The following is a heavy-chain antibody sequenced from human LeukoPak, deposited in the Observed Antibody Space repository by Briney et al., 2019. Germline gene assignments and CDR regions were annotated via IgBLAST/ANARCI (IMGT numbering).Heavy chain of an antibody. CDR1: GGSISSGSYY. D-gene: IGHD6-13*01. CDR3: ATGVHGITAAGDYYFDY. Sequence: SETLSLTCTVSGGSISSGSYYWSWIRQPAGKGLEWIGRIYTSESTNYNPSLKSRVTISVDTSKNQFSLKLSSVTAADTAVYYCATGVHGITAAGDYYFDYWGQGTLVTVSS. V-gene: IGHV4-61*02. J-gene: IGHJ4*02. CDR2: IYTSEST.